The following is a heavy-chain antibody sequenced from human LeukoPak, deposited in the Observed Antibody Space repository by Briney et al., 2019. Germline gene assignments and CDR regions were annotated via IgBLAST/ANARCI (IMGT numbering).Heavy chain of an antibody. Sequence: TPSETLSFTCTVSGGSISSYYWSWIRQPPGKGLEWIGYIYYSGSTNYNPSLKSRVTISVDTSKNQFSLKLSSVTAADTAVYYCARTPSIAAAVYFDLWGRGTLVTVSS. J-gene: IGHJ2*01. CDR3: ARTPSIAAAVYFDL. CDR2: IYYSGST. V-gene: IGHV4-59*08. D-gene: IGHD6-13*01. CDR1: GGSISSYY.